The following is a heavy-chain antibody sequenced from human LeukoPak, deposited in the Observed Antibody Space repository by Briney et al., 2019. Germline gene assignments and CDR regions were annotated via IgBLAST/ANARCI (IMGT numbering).Heavy chain of an antibody. CDR2: ISWDGGST. D-gene: IGHD6-6*01. Sequence: GGSLRLSCAASGFTFDDYAMHWVRQAPGKGLEWVSLISWDGGSTYYADSVKGRFTISRDTSKNSLYLQMNSLRAEDTALYYCAKAGVGGQLVKLAYFDYWGQGTLVTVSS. CDR1: GFTFDDYA. CDR3: AKAGVGGQLVKLAYFDY. J-gene: IGHJ4*02. V-gene: IGHV3-43D*04.